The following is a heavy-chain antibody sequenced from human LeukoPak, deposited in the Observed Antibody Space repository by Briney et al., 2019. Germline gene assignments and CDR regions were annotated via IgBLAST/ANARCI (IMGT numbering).Heavy chain of an antibody. V-gene: IGHV3-9*01. CDR1: GFTFDDYG. D-gene: IGHD6-19*01. J-gene: IGHJ4*02. CDR2: ISWNSGSI. CDR3: ARRSGIAVAGAFDY. Sequence: PGRSLRLSCAASGFTFDDYGMHWVRQAPGKGLEWVSGISWNSGSIGYADSVKGRFTISRDNSKNTLYLQMNSLRAEDTAVYYCARRSGIAVAGAFDYWGQGTLVTVSS.